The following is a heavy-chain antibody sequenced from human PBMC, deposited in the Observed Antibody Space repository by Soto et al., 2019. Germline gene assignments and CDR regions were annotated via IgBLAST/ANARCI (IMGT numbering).Heavy chain of an antibody. CDR1: GGSISSGSYY. CDR2: IYYSGST. Sequence: PSETLSLTCTASGGSISSGSYYWCWSRQHPGKGLEWIGNIYYSGSTYYNPSLKSRVTISVDTSKNQSSLKLSSVTAADTAVYYCARDEGGSYYFDYWGEGTRVTVS. D-gene: IGHD3-10*01. V-gene: IGHV4-31*03. J-gene: IGHJ4*02. CDR3: ARDEGGSYYFDY.